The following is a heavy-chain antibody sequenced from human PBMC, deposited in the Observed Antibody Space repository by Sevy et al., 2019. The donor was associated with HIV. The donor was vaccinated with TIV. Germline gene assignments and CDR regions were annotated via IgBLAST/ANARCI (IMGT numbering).Heavy chain of an antibody. J-gene: IGHJ3*02. Sequence: GGSLRLSCAASGFTFDDYAMHWVRQAPGKGLEWVSGISWNSGSIGYADSVKGRFTISRDSAKNSLYLQMNSLRAEDTALYYCAKGRHYGGNFEGVGAFDIWGQGTMVTVSS. V-gene: IGHV3-9*01. D-gene: IGHD4-17*01. CDR3: AKGRHYGGNFEGVGAFDI. CDR2: ISWNSGSI. CDR1: GFTFDDYA.